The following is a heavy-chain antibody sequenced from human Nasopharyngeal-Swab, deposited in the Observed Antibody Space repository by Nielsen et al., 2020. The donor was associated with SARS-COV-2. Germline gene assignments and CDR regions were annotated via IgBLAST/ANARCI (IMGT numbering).Heavy chain of an antibody. J-gene: IGHJ4*02. V-gene: IGHV3-30*03. CDR2: ISYDGSNK. CDR3: ARPLAAAGTGCDY. Sequence: WIRQPPGKGLEWVAVISYDGSNKYYADSVKGRFTISRDNSKNTLYPQMNSLRAEDTAVYYCARPLAAAGTGCDYWGQGTLVTVSS. D-gene: IGHD6-13*01.